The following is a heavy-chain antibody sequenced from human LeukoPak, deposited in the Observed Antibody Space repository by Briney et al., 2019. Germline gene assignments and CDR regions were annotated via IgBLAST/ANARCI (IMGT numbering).Heavy chain of an antibody. CDR2: ISYTGST. CDR1: GASIRSSY. D-gene: IGHD2-2*01. J-gene: IGHJ2*01. Sequence: SETLSLTCTVSGASIRSSYWSWIRQPPGKGLEWIGYISYTGSTNYNPSLKSRVSLSVDTSKYQFSLELSSVTAADTAVYYCATYRTSFIYWYFDLWGRGTLVTVSS. CDR3: ATYRTSFIYWYFDL. V-gene: IGHV4-59*01.